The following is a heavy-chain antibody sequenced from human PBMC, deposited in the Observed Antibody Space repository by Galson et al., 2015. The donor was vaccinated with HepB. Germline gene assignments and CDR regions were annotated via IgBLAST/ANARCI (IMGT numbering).Heavy chain of an antibody. V-gene: IGHV4-34*01. CDR2: VSHSGST. CDR1: GGSLSDYY. J-gene: IGHJ3*01. CDR3: ARGSFIGITMKPGAIDV. Sequence: LTCVVNGGSLSDYYWNWIRQPPGKGLEWIGEVSHSGSTNYNPSLKSRLTISVDTSKNQFSLKLISVTAADTALYYCARGSFIGITMKPGAIDVWGQGTMVTVSS. D-gene: IGHD3-22*01.